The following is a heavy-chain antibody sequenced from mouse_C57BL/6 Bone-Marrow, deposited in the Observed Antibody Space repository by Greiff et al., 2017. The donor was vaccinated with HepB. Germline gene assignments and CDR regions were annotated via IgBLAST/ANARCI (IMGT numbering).Heavy chain of an antibody. CDR3: ARKGIYSGYAMDY. CDR1: GYTFTSYW. CDR2: ISPGSGST. V-gene: IGHV1-55*01. Sequence: QVQLQQPGAELVKPGASVKMSCTASGYTFTSYWITWVKQRPGQGLEWIGDISPGSGSTNYNEKFKSKATLTVDTSSSTAYMQLSSLTSEDSAVYYGARKGIYSGYAMDYWGQGTSVTVSS. J-gene: IGHJ4*01. D-gene: IGHD2-1*01.